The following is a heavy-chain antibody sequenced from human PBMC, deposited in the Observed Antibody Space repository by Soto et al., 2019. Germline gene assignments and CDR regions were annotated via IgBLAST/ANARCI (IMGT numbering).Heavy chain of an antibody. V-gene: IGHV4-30-2*01. Sequence: TLSLTCAVSGGSISSGGFSWSWIRQPPGKGLESIGYIYHSGSTYYNPSLKSRVTISVDRSKNQFSLKLSSVTAADTAVYYCARRYGYSFDDWGQGTLVTVSS. J-gene: IGHJ4*02. CDR2: IYHSGST. D-gene: IGHD1-1*01. CDR1: GGSISSGGFS. CDR3: ARRYGYSFDD.